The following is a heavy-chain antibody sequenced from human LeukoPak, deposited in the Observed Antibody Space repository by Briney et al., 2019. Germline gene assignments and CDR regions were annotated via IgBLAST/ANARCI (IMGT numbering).Heavy chain of an antibody. J-gene: IGHJ4*02. D-gene: IGHD2-15*01. CDR3: ARDPQICSGGSCYSGATLDY. Sequence: GGSLRLSCAASGFTFSNYAVHWVRQAPGKGLEWVAVVSSDGSNKYYVDSVKGRFTISRDNSKNTLYLQMNSLRAEDTAVFYCARDPQICSGGSCYSGATLDYWGQGTLVTVSS. CDR2: VSSDGSNK. CDR1: GFTFSNYA. V-gene: IGHV3-30*04.